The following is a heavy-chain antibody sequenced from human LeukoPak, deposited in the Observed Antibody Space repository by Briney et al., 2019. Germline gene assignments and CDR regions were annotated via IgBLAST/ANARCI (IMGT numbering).Heavy chain of an antibody. V-gene: IGHV4-34*01. D-gene: IGHD7-27*01. Sequence: SETLSLTCALSGVSFSGYYWSWMRQPPGKGPQWVGQISQSGVTDYNPSLKSRVTISLDTSKNQSSLRLTFVTAADAAVYYCTRTSPGVPLDVWGRGTLVTVSS. CDR1: GVSFSGYY. J-gene: IGHJ4*02. CDR3: TRTSPGVPLDV. CDR2: ISQSGVT.